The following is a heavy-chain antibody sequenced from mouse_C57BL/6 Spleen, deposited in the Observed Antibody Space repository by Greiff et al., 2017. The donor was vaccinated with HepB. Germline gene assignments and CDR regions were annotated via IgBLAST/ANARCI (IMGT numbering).Heavy chain of an antibody. D-gene: IGHD1-1*01. V-gene: IGHV5-4*01. CDR1: GFTFSSYA. J-gene: IGHJ2*01. Sequence: EVQLVESGGGLVKPGGSLTLSCAASGFTFSSYAMSWVRQTPEKRLEWVATISDGGSYTYYPDNVKGRFTISRDNAKNNLYLQMSHLKSEDTAMYYCASYGSSVLDYWGQGTTLTVSS. CDR3: ASYGSSVLDY. CDR2: ISDGGSYT.